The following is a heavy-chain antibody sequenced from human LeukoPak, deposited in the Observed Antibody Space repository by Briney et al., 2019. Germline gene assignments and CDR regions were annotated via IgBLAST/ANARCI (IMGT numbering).Heavy chain of an antibody. Sequence: SETLSLTCTVSGGSISSGSYYWSWIRQPAGKGLEWIGRIYTSGNTNYNPSLKSRVTISVDTSKNQFSLKLSSVTAADTAVYYCARDRTGRGYYYYYYYMDVWGKGTTVTISS. D-gene: IGHD3/OR15-3a*01. CDR2: IYTSGNT. CDR3: ARDRTGRGYYYYYYYMDV. V-gene: IGHV4-61*02. J-gene: IGHJ6*03. CDR1: GGSISSGSYY.